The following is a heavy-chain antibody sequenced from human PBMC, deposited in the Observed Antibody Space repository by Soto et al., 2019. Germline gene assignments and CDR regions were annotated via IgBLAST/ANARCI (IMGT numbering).Heavy chain of an antibody. D-gene: IGHD2-15*01. CDR3: EAAYDS. V-gene: IGHV4-59*01. Sequence: SETLSLTCTVSGASIKSYYWNWMRQPPGKGLEWIGNMYYSGTTNYNPSLQSRVTLSVDTSKNQFSLKLTSVTAADTAVYYCEAAYDSWAQGTLLTVSS. CDR2: MYYSGTT. J-gene: IGHJ4*02. CDR1: GASIKSYY.